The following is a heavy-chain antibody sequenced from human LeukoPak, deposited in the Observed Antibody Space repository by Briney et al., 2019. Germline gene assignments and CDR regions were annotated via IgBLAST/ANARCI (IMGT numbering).Heavy chain of an antibody. Sequence: ASVKVSCKASGYSFSGYYINWARQAPGQGLEWMGWIKPNGGDTNYPQKFRARITMTRDTSISTVYMELKSLTSDDTAVYYCARGDEWELAVDFWGQGTLVTVSS. J-gene: IGHJ4*02. CDR2: IKPNGGDT. D-gene: IGHD1-26*01. CDR3: ARGDEWELAVDF. V-gene: IGHV1-2*02. CDR1: GYSFSGYY.